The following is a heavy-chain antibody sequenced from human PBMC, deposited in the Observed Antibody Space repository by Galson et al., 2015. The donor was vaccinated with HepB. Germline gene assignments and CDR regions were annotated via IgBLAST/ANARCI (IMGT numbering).Heavy chain of an antibody. D-gene: IGHD6-13*01. CDR2: ISFVGSDK. J-gene: IGHJ6*02. CDR1: GFTFSNYA. CDR3: AKEQLYGSTWDTRYLHNGVDV. Sequence: SLRLSCAASGFTFSNYAMHWVRQAPGKGLEWVAVISFVGSDKYYAGSVKGRFTIPRDNSRNPVYLQLNSLRPEDTAVYYCAKEQLYGSTWDTRYLHNGVDVWGQGTTVTVSS. V-gene: IGHV3-30*18.